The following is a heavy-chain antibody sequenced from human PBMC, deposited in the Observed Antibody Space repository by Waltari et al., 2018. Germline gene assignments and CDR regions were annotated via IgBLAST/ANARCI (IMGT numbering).Heavy chain of an antibody. CDR1: GFTFSSYW. J-gene: IGHJ4*02. D-gene: IGHD6-19*01. CDR2: IKQDGSEK. V-gene: IGHV3-7*01. Sequence: EVQLVESGGGLVQPGGSLRLSCAASGFTFSSYWMRWVRQAPGKGLEWVANIKQDGSEKYYVDSVKGRFTISRDNAKNSLYLQMNSLRAEDTAVYYCARDPPDSSGWYMDFDYWGQGTLVTVSS. CDR3: ARDPPDSSGWYMDFDY.